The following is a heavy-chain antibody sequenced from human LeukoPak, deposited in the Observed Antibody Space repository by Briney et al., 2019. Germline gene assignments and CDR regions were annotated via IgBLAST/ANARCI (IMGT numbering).Heavy chain of an antibody. CDR2: IKADGSEN. CDR3: SAGPHFDY. D-gene: IGHD1-14*01. Sequence: GGSLRLSCGACGFTFSSYWMSWVRQAPGKGLEWVANIKADGSENHYVGSVKGRFTISRDNTKNSLYLQMNSLRDEDTAVYYCSAGPHFDYWGQGTLVTVSS. J-gene: IGHJ4*02. V-gene: IGHV3-7*01. CDR1: GFTFSSYW.